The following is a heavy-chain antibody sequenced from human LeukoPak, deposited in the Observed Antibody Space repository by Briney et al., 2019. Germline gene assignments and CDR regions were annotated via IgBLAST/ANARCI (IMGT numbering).Heavy chain of an antibody. V-gene: IGHV3-48*01. CDR3: ARGRRSSFDY. D-gene: IGHD3-10*01. CDR2: ISSSSSTI. J-gene: IGHJ4*02. Sequence: GGSLRLSCAASGFTFSSYSMNWVRQAPGKGLEWVSYISSSSSTIYYADSVKGRFTISRDNAKNSLYLQMNSLRAEDTAVYYCARGRRSSFDYWGQGTLVTVSS. CDR1: GFTFSSYS.